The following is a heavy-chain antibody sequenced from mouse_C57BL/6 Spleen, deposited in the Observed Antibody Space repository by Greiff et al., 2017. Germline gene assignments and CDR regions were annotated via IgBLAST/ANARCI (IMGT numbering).Heavy chain of an antibody. CDR3: ARDPAHYGSSSYYAMDY. D-gene: IGHD1-1*01. CDR1: GFTFSSYA. CDR2: ISDGGSYT. Sequence: VQLKESGGGLVKPGGSLKLSCAASGFTFSSYAMSWVRQTPEKRLEWVATISDGGSYTYYPDNVKGRFTISRDNAKNNLYLQMSHLKSEDTAMYYCARDPAHYGSSSYYAMDYWGQGTSVTVSS. V-gene: IGHV5-4*01. J-gene: IGHJ4*01.